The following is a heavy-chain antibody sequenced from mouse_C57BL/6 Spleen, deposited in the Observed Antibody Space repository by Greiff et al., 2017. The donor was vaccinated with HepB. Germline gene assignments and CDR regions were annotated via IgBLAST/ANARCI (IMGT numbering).Heavy chain of an antibody. Sequence: VQLQQSGAELVKPGASVKMSCKASGYTFTSYWITWVKQRPGQGLEWIGDIYPGSGSTNYNEKFKSKATLTVDTSSSTAYMQLSSLTSEDAAVYYCARDDYDPDYWGQGTTLTVSS. J-gene: IGHJ2*01. CDR3: ARDDYDPDY. CDR1: GYTFTSYW. D-gene: IGHD2-4*01. CDR2: IYPGSGST. V-gene: IGHV1-55*01.